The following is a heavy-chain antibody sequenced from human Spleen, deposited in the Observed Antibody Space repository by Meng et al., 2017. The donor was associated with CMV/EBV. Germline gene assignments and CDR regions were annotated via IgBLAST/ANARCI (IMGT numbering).Heavy chain of an antibody. CDR1: GFTFSNYW. J-gene: IGHJ4*02. CDR2: IKEDGSEK. V-gene: IGHV3-7*01. Sequence: GGSLRLSCAASGFTFSNYWMTWVRQAPGRGLEWVANIKEDGSEKYYVDSVKGRFTISRDNAKNSLYLQMNSLRADDTAVYYCARGMSPPITIFGVVIKATDPSEYYFDYWGQGTLVTVSS. D-gene: IGHD3-3*01. CDR3: ARGMSPPITIFGVVIKATDPSEYYFDY.